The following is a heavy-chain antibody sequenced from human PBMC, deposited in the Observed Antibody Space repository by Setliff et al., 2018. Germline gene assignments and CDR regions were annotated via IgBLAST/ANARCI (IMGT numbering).Heavy chain of an antibody. CDR2: INTGGGSA. CDR1: GYTFNNYG. D-gene: IGHD6-13*01. Sequence: ASVKVSCKASGYTFNNYGITWVRQAPGQGLEWMGWINTGGGSASIVDQFQGRVTMTRDTSTSTVYLDLNSLRSDDTAVYYCVRGGLAAAGKKGVFEHWGQGTLVTVSS. V-gene: IGHV1-46*02. CDR3: VRGGLAAAGKKGVFEH. J-gene: IGHJ4*02.